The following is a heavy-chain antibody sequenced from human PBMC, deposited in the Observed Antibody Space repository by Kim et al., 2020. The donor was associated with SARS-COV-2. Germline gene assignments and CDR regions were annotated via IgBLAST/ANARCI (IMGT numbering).Heavy chain of an antibody. J-gene: IGHJ4*02. D-gene: IGHD2-21*01. CDR2: VNPNTGST. Sequence: AAVKVSCKASGYIFTRYDINWVRQATGQGLDYMGWVNPNTGSTGYAQRFQGRVTMASDTATNTAYMELSSLSSEDTAGYYCARGPIQYGGGVSDFWGQGT. CDR3: ARGPIQYGGGVSDF. CDR1: GYIFTRYD. V-gene: IGHV1-8*01.